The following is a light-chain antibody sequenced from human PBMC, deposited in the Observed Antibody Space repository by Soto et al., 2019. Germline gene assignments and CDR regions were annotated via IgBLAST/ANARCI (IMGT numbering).Light chain of an antibody. CDR1: SSDVGAYNY. CDR3: CSFTSSNTHV. J-gene: IGLJ1*01. CDR2: EVN. Sequence: QSALTQPASVSGSPGQSITISCTGTSSDVGAYNYVSWYQQHPGKAPKLILFEVNKRPSGVSGRFSGSKSGNTASLTISGLQAEDEADYYCCSFTSSNTHVFGTGTQLTVL. V-gene: IGLV2-14*01.